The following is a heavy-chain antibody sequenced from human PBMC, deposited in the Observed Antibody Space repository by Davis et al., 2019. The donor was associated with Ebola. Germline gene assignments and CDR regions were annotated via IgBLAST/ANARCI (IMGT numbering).Heavy chain of an antibody. CDR3: ARRRDYDAFDI. D-gene: IGHD2-21*01. J-gene: IGHJ3*02. V-gene: IGHV1-18*01. CDR1: GYTFTSYG. Sequence: ASVKVSCKASGYTFTSYGISWVRQAPGQGLEWMGWISAYNGNTNSAQNPQGRVTITKDPSTSTAYMELSSLRSDDTALYYCARRRDYDAFDIWGQGTMVTVSS. CDR2: ISAYNGNT.